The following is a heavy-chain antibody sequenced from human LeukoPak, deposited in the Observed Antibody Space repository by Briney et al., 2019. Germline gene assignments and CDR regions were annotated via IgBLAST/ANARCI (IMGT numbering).Heavy chain of an antibody. CDR1: GGSIGSSSYY. Sequence: SETLSLTCTVSGGSIGSSSYYWGWIRQPPGKGLEWIGSIYYSGSTYYNPSLKSRVTISVDTSKNQFSLKLSSVTAADTAVYYCARGAVAYGGAFDIWGQGTMVTVSS. J-gene: IGHJ3*02. CDR2: IYYSGST. V-gene: IGHV4-39*01. CDR3: ARGAVAYGGAFDI. D-gene: IGHD6-19*01.